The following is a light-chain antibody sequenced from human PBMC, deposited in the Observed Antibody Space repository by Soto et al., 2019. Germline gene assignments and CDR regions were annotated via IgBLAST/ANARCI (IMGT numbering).Light chain of an antibody. J-gene: IGKJ1*01. V-gene: IGKV1-5*03. CDR3: QHYNSYSEA. CDR2: KAS. CDR1: QTISSW. Sequence: DIQMTQSPSTLCGSVGDRVTITCRASQTISSWLAWYQQKTGKAHKLLIYKASTLKSGVPSRFSGSGSGTEFTLTISSLQPDDFATYYCQHYNSYSEAFGQGTK.